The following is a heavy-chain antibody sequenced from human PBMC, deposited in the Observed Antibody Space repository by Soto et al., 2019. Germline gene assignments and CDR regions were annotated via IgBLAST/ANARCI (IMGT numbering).Heavy chain of an antibody. Sequence: QVQMVQSGAEVKKPGASVKLSCKASGYTFMNYYIHWVRQAPGQGLEWMGIINPNGYTSTLAQKFQGRLTVTRDTSTSTVYMELGSLSSEDTAVYYCARDFHGAFTTMVYWGQGSLVTVSS. CDR2: INPNGYTS. CDR3: ARDFHGAFTTMVY. J-gene: IGHJ4*02. D-gene: IGHD5-18*01. V-gene: IGHV1-46*03. CDR1: GYTFMNYY.